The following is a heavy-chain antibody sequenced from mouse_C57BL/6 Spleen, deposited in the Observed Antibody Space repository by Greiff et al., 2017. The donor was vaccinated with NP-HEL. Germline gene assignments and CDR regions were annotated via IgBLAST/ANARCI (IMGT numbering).Heavy chain of an antibody. J-gene: IGHJ4*01. CDR3: ARVFYSRAMDY. CDR1: GFTFSDYY. V-gene: IGHV5-16*01. CDR2: INYDGSST. D-gene: IGHD2-3*01. Sequence: EVKLMESEGGLVQPGSSMKLSCTASGFTFSDYYMAWVRQVPEKGLEWVANINYDGSSTYYLDSLKSRFIISRDNAKNILYLQMSSLKSEDTATYYCARVFYSRAMDYWGQGTSVTVSS.